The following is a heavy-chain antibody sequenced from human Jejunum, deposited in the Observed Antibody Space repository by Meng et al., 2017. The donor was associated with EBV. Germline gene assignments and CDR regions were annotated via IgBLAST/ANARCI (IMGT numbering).Heavy chain of an antibody. CDR3: AHKGSGSYPLDY. CDR1: GFSLTTNGVG. J-gene: IGHJ4*02. CDR2: IYWDDSR. D-gene: IGHD1-26*01. Sequence: QDTLKYSVPPLVKPTQTLTLTCTFSGFSLTTNGVGVGWIRQPPGKALEWLAVIYWDDSRLYSPSPNSRLTITKDTSKSQVVLTMTDMDPVDTATYYCAHKGSGSYPLDYWGQGTLVTVSS. V-gene: IGHV2-5*02.